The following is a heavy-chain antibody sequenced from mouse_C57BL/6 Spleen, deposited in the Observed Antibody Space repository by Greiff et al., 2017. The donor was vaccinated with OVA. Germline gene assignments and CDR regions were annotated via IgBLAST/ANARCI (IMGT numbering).Heavy chain of an antibody. J-gene: IGHJ1*03. CDR1: GYSITSDY. V-gene: IGHV3-8*01. D-gene: IGHD1-1*01. CDR2: ISYSGST. CDR3: ARYGDYYGSSPYWYFDV. Sequence: EVKLVESGPGLAKPSQTLSLTCSVTGYSITSDYWNWIRKFPGNKLEYMGYISYSGSTYYNPSLKSRISITRDTSKNQYYLQLNSVTTEDTATYYCARYGDYYGSSPYWYFDVWGTGTTVTVSS.